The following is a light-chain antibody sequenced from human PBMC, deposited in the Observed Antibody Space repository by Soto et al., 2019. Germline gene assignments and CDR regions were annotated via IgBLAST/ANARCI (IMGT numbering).Light chain of an antibody. Sequence: EVVMTQSPATLSVSPGERATLSCRASQSINNNLAWYQRTPGQAPRLLIYGASNRATGIPDRFSGSGSGTDFTLTISRLEPEDFAVYYCQQYGSSGTFGQGTKVDNK. CDR2: GAS. CDR1: QSINNN. CDR3: QQYGSSGT. J-gene: IGKJ1*01. V-gene: IGKV3-20*01.